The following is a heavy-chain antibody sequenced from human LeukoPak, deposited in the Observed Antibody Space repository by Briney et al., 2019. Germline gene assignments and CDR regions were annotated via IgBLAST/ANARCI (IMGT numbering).Heavy chain of an antibody. CDR3: ARSSGPNSITVFGVVTPKFDY. D-gene: IGHD3-3*01. Sequence: GGSLRLSCAASGFTFNSYAINWVRQAPGKGLEWVAFISYDGSNKYYADSVKGRFTICRDNSKNMLYLQMNSLRAEDTAVYYCARSSGPNSITVFGVVTPKFDYWGQGTLVTVSS. CDR2: ISYDGSNK. J-gene: IGHJ4*02. CDR1: GFTFNSYA. V-gene: IGHV3-30-3*01.